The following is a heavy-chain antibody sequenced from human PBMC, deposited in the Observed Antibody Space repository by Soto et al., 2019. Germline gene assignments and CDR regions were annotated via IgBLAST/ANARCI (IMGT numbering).Heavy chain of an antibody. D-gene: IGHD5-18*01. V-gene: IGHV3-30*18. CDR3: AKGSGYSYGYVDY. J-gene: IGHJ4*02. CDR1: GFTFSSYG. Sequence: GGSLRLSCAASGFTFSSYGMHWVRQAPGKGLEWVAVISYDGSNKYYADSVKGRFTISRDNSKNTLHLQMNSLRAEDTAVYYCAKGSGYSYGYVDYWGQGTLVTVSS. CDR2: ISYDGSNK.